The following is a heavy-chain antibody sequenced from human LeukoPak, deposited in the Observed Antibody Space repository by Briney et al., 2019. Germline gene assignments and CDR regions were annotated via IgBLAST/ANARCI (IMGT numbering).Heavy chain of an antibody. Sequence: PPGGSLRLSCAASGFTFSSYAMSWVRQAPGKGLEWVSAISGSGGSTYYADSVKGRFTISTDNSKNTLYLQMNSLRAEDTAVYYCAKDLTDVAVAASNWGQGTLVTVSS. V-gene: IGHV3-23*01. CDR3: AKDLTDVAVAASN. J-gene: IGHJ4*02. D-gene: IGHD2-15*01. CDR2: ISGSGGST. CDR1: GFTFSSYA.